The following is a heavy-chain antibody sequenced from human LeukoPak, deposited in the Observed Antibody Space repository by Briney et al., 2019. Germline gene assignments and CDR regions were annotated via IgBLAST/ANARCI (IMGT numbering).Heavy chain of an antibody. Sequence: GGSLRLSCTASGITFSSYWMHWVRQTPGRGLVWVSRINSDGSRTSYVDSVKGRFTISRDNAKNTLYLQMNSLRDEDTAVYYRARGYSGYEAPDYWGQGTLVTVSS. J-gene: IGHJ4*02. D-gene: IGHD5-12*01. CDR3: ARGYSGYEAPDY. CDR1: GITFSSYW. V-gene: IGHV3-74*01. CDR2: INSDGSRT.